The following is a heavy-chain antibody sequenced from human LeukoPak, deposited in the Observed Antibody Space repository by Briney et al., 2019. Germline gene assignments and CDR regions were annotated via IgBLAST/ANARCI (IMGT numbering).Heavy chain of an antibody. CDR3: ASEAYHDFWSGYSGDY. CDR1: GFTFSNYW. CDR2: IKSDGSST. J-gene: IGHJ4*02. Sequence: PGGSLRLSCAASGFTFSNYWMHWVRQAPGKGLVWVARIKSDGSSTSYADSVKGRFTISRDNAKNTLYLQMNSLRAEDTAVYYCASEAYHDFWSGYSGDYWGQGTLVTVSS. V-gene: IGHV3-74*01. D-gene: IGHD3-3*01.